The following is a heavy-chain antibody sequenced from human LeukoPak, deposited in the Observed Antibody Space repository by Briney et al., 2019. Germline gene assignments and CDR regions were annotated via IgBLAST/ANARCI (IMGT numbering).Heavy chain of an antibody. CDR2: ISAYNGNT. D-gene: IGHD2-15*01. CDR1: GGTFSSYA. J-gene: IGHJ4*02. V-gene: IGHV1-18*01. CDR3: ARDQTETQVVVVAATLGVVDY. Sequence: ASVKVSCKASGGTFSSYAISWVRQAPGQGLEWMGWISAYNGNTNYAQKLQGRVTMTTDTSTSTAYMELRSLRSDDTAVYYCARDQTETQVVVVAATLGVVDYWGQGTPVTVSS.